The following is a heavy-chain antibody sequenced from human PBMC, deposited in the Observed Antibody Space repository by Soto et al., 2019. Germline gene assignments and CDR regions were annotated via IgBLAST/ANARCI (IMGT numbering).Heavy chain of an antibody. CDR2: IYYSGST. J-gene: IGHJ4*02. Sequence: PSETLSLTCTVSCGSISSGGYYWSWIRQHPGKGLEWIGYIYYSGSTYYNPSLKSRVTISVDTSKNQFSLKLGSVAAADTAVYYCARVRGGGPFDDWGQGTLVTVSS. V-gene: IGHV4-31*03. D-gene: IGHD1-26*01. CDR1: CGSISSGGYY. CDR3: ARVRGGGPFDD.